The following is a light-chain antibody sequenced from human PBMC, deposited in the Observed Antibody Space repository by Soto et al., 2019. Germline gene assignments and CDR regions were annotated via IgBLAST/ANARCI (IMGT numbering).Light chain of an antibody. CDR3: SSYSSSTTHVV. V-gene: IGLV2-14*03. CDR1: STDVGDFNC. CDR2: DVT. Sequence: QSALTQPASVSGSPGRSVTISCTGTSTDVGDFNCVSWYQHLPGRAPKLIIYDVTNRPSGISYRFSASKSGRTASLTISGLQAEDEADYYCSSYSSSTTHVVFGGGTKVTVL. J-gene: IGLJ2*01.